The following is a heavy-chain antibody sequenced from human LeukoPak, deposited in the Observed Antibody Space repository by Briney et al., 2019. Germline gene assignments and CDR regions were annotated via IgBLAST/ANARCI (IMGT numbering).Heavy chain of an antibody. D-gene: IGHD1-1*01. V-gene: IGHV3-7*04. CDR2: IHPEGNEK. J-gene: IGHJ4*02. Sequence: PGGSLRLSCAVSGFSFSNFWMSWVRQAPGRGLEWVANIHPEGNEKYHVESVKGRFTISRDNTKNLLFLQMNGLRVEGTAVYYCARGDDSSGGHWCQGTLVTVSS. CDR3: ARGDDSSGGH. CDR1: GFSFSNFW.